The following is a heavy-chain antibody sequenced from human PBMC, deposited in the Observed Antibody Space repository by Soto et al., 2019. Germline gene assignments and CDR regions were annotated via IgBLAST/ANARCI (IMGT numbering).Heavy chain of an antibody. D-gene: IGHD1-26*01. CDR2: ISYDGSNK. CDR1: GFSFSSYG. J-gene: IGHJ5*02. CDR3: AKIDRPLYLAYWFDP. Sequence: GSLVLSCAASGFSFSSYGMHWVRQAPGKGLEWVAVISYDGSNKYYADSVKGRFTISRDNSKNTLYLQMNSLRAEDTAVYYCAKIDRPLYLAYWFDPWGQGTLVTVSS. V-gene: IGHV3-30*18.